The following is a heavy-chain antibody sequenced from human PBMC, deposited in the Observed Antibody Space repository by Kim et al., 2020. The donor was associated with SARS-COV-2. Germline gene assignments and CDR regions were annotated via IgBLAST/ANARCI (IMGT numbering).Heavy chain of an antibody. CDR3: AKIRWGSRWFLDD. D-gene: IGHD6-13*01. V-gene: IGHV3-30*18. CDR2: ISYDGSDK. CDR1: GFSFSDYD. J-gene: IGHJ4*02. Sequence: GGSLRLSCAASGFSFSDYDMHWVRQAPGKGLEWVAMISYDGSDKYYGDSVKGRFTISRDNSRSTLYLQMSSLRADETAVYSCAKIRWGSRWFLDDWGQGVLVTVSS.